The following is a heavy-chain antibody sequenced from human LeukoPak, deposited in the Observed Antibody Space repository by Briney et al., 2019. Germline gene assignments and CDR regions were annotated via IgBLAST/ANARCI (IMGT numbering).Heavy chain of an antibody. V-gene: IGHV3-48*03. J-gene: IGHJ4*02. D-gene: IGHD5-24*01. Sequence: PGGSLRLSCAASGFTFSSYEMNWVRQAPGKGLEWVSYISSSGSTIYYADSVKGRFTISRDNAKNSLYLQMNSLRAEDTAVFYCARHLWLQDPFDCWGQGALVTVSS. CDR2: ISSSGSTI. CDR1: GFTFSSYE. CDR3: ARHLWLQDPFDC.